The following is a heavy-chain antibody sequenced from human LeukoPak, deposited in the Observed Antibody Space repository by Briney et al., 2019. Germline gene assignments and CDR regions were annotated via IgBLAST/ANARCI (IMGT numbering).Heavy chain of an antibody. V-gene: IGHV3-7*01. J-gene: IGHJ3*01. CDR3: ARGFDGANAFDL. CDR2: IKQDGREK. Sequence: TGGSLRLSCVASRFSISNYWMNWVRQAPGKGLEWVANIKQDGREKYYVDSVKGRFTISRDNAKNSVYLQMNSLRAEDTAVYYCARGFDGANAFDLWGQGTLVTVSS. CDR1: RFSISNYW.